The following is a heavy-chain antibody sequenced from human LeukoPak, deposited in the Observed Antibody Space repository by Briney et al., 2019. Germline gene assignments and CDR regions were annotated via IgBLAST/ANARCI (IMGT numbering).Heavy chain of an antibody. CDR1: GGSFSGYY. D-gene: IGHD2-2*01. V-gene: IGHV4-59*08. Sequence: SETLSLTCAVYGGSFSGYYWSWIRQPPGKGLEWIGYIYYSGSTNYNPSLKSRVTISVDTSKNQFSLKLSSVTAADTAVYYCARHWRVPAATNWFDPWGQGTLVTVSS. CDR2: IYYSGST. CDR3: ARHWRVPAATNWFDP. J-gene: IGHJ5*02.